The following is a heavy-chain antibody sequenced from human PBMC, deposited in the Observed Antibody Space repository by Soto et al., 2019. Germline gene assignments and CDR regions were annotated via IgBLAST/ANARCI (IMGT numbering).Heavy chain of an antibody. CDR1: GFTFSSYG. V-gene: IGHV3-30*18. Sequence: GGSLRLSCAASGFTFSSYGMHWVRQAPGKGLEWVAVISYDGSNKYYADSVKGRFTISRDNSKNTLYLQMNSLRAEDTAVYYCAKAFVYYGSGSYYEGSYYYYYGMDVWGQGTTVTVS. CDR2: ISYDGSNK. D-gene: IGHD3-10*01. J-gene: IGHJ6*02. CDR3: AKAFVYYGSGSYYEGSYYYYYGMDV.